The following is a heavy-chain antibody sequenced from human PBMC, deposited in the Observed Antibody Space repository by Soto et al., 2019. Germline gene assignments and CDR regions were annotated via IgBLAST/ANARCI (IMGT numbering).Heavy chain of an antibody. CDR2: IYYSGST. V-gene: IGHV4-31*03. CDR3: ARDRYYYDSSGYYSGDAFDI. Sequence: SQTLSLTCTVSGGSISSGGYYWSWIRQHPWKGLEWIGYIYYSGSTYYNPSLKSRVTISVDTSKNQFSLKLSSVTAADTAVYYCARDRYYYDSSGYYSGDAFDIWGQGTMVTVS. D-gene: IGHD3-22*01. J-gene: IGHJ3*02. CDR1: GGSISSGGYY.